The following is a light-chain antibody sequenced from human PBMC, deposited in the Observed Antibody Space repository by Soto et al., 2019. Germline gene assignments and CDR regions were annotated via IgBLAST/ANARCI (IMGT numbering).Light chain of an antibody. V-gene: IGLV2-23*01. CDR3: CSYAGSTTWV. CDR2: GGS. CDR1: SSDVGSYNL. Sequence: QSALTQPASVSGSPGQSITISCTGTSSDVGSYNLVSWYQQHPGKAPKLMIYGGSKRPSGVSNRFSGSKSGNTASLTISGLQAEDEADYYCCSYAGSTTWVFGGGTKVT. J-gene: IGLJ3*02.